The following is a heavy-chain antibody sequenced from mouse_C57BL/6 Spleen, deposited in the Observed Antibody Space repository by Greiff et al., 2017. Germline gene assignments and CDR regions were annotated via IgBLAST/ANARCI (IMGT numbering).Heavy chain of an antibody. Sequence: VHVKQSGPVLVKPGASVKMSCKASGYTFTDYYMNWVKQSPGKSLEWIGVINPYNGGTSYNQKFKGKATLTVDKSSSTAYMELNSLTSEDSAVYYGARAGADYSNFLGFAYWGQGTLVTVSA. V-gene: IGHV1-19*01. D-gene: IGHD2-5*01. CDR1: GYTFTDYY. CDR3: ARAGADYSNFLGFAY. J-gene: IGHJ3*01. CDR2: INPYNGGT.